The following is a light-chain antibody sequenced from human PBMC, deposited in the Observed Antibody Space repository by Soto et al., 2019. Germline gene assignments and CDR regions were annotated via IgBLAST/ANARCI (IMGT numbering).Light chain of an antibody. CDR2: DAS. J-gene: IGKJ5*01. V-gene: IGKV3-15*01. Sequence: MTQSPATLPVSPGERATLSCRASQSVGSNLAWFQQKPGQAPRLLIYDASTRATGIPARFSGSGSGTEFTRTISSLQPEDSAVYFCHQYVYLITFGQGTRLEIK. CDR1: QSVGSN. CDR3: HQYVYLIT.